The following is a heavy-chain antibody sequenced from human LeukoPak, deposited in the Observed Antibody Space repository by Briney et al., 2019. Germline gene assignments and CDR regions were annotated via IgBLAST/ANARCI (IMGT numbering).Heavy chain of an antibody. CDR1: GFTFDDYT. J-gene: IGHJ6*02. Sequence: GGSLRLSCAASGFTFDDYTMHWVRQAPGKGLEWVSLISWDGGSTYYADSVKGRFTISRDNSKNSLYLQMNSLRTEDTALYYCAKGRVFLNYYYGMDVWGQGTTVTVSS. CDR3: AKGRVFLNYYYGMDV. D-gene: IGHD2-21*01. V-gene: IGHV3-43*01. CDR2: ISWDGGST.